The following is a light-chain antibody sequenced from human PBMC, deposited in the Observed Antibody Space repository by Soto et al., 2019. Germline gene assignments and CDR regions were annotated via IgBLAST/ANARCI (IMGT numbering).Light chain of an antibody. J-gene: IGKJ3*01. CDR2: GAS. V-gene: IGKV3-20*01. CDR1: QSVSSSF. Sequence: EIVLTQSPGTLSLSPGERATLSCRASQSVSSSFLAWYQQRPGQAPRLLIFGASYRATGIPDRFSGSGSGTDFTLTISRLEPEDFAVYYCQHYGSSPPESTFGPGTKVDSK. CDR3: QHYGSSPPEST.